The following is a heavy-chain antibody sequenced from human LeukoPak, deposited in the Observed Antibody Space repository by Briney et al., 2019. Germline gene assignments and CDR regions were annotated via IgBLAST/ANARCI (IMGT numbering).Heavy chain of an antibody. D-gene: IGHD2-15*01. CDR3: DKASRSLVVTATPLDY. CDR1: GFTFSSYG. CDR2: IRYDGSNK. Sequence: GGSLRLSCAASGFTFSSYGMHWVRQAPGKGLEGVAFIRYDGSNKYYGDSVKGRFTISRDNSKNTLYLQMNSLRPEDTAVYSCDKASRSLVVTATPLDYRGQGTLVTVSS. V-gene: IGHV3-30*02. J-gene: IGHJ4*02.